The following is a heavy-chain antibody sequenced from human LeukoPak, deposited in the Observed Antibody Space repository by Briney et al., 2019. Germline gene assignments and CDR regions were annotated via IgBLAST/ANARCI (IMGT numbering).Heavy chain of an antibody. D-gene: IGHD5-12*01. J-gene: IGHJ4*02. CDR2: INPHSGDT. Sequence: ASVKVSCKASGYTFPAYYLHWVRQAPGQGFEWMGWINPHSGDTNYAQKFRGRVTMTRDTSITTAYMELSRLRSDDTAVYYCARDSGYGTGGSLFDYWGQGTLVTVSS. V-gene: IGHV1-2*02. CDR3: ARDSGYGTGGSLFDY. CDR1: GYTFPAYY.